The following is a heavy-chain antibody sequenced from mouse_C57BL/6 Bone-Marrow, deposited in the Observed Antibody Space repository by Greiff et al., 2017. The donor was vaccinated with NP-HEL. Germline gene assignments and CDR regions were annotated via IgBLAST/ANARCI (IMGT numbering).Heavy chain of an antibody. CDR1: GYTFTSYD. J-gene: IGHJ4*01. D-gene: IGHD3-2*02. V-gene: IGHV1-85*01. CDR3: AETAQATPYAMDY. CDR2: IYPRDGST. Sequence: QVQLQQSGPELVKPGASVKLSCKASGYTFTSYDINWVKQRPGQGLEWIGWIYPRDGSTKYNEKFKGKATITADTSSNTAYLQLSSLTSEDTAVYYCAETAQATPYAMDYWGQGTSVTVSS.